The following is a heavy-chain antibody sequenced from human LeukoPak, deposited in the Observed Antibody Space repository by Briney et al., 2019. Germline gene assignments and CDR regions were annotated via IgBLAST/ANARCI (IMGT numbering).Heavy chain of an antibody. CDR2: ISSSSSYI. CDR3: VRDMSRESIFDY. CDR1: GFTFSSYS. J-gene: IGHJ4*02. Sequence: PGGSLRLSCAASGFTFSSYSMNWVRQAPGKGLEWVSSISSSSSYIYYADSVKGRFTISRDNAKNSLYLQMNSLRVEDTAVYYCVRDMSRESIFDYWGQGTLVIVSS. D-gene: IGHD3-16*01. V-gene: IGHV3-21*01.